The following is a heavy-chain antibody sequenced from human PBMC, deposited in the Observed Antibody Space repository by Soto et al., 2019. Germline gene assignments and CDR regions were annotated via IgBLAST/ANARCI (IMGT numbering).Heavy chain of an antibody. CDR1: GGTFSSYT. V-gene: IGHV1-69*02. CDR3: ARVPPVPATATRGDY. CDR2: IIPILGIA. J-gene: IGHJ4*02. D-gene: IGHD2-2*01. Sequence: QVQLVQSGAEVKKPGSSVKVSCKASGGTFSSYTISWVRQAPGQGLEWMGRIIPILGIANYAQKFQGRVTITADKSTSTADMELSSLRSEDTAVYYGARVPPVPATATRGDYWGQGTLVTVSS.